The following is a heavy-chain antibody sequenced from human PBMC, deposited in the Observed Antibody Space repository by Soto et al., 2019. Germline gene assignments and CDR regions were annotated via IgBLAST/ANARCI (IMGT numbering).Heavy chain of an antibody. CDR3: ARDGEWQLPYDY. D-gene: IGHD2-15*01. CDR2: IYRSGST. J-gene: IGHJ4*02. Sequence: PSETLSLTCVVSGYSISSGYYWGWIRQPPGKGLEWIGNIYRSGSTYYNPSLKSRVTISVDTSKNQFSLKLSSVTAADTAVYYCARDGEWQLPYDYWGLGTLVTVPS. CDR1: GYSISSGYY. V-gene: IGHV4-38-2*02.